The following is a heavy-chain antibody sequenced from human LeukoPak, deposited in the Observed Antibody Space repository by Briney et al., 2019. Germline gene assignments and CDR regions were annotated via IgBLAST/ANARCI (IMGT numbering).Heavy chain of an antibody. CDR1: GGSISSGGYY. CDR2: IYYSGST. J-gene: IGHJ4*02. D-gene: IGHD1-1*01. V-gene: IGHV4-31*03. CDR3: ARARVGIRINDQSVFDY. Sequence: SETLSLTCTVSGGSISSGGYYWSWIRQHPGKGLEWIGYIYYSGSTYYNPSLKSRVTISVDTSKNQFSLKLSSVTAADTAVYYCARARVGIRINDQSVFDYWGQGTLVTVSS.